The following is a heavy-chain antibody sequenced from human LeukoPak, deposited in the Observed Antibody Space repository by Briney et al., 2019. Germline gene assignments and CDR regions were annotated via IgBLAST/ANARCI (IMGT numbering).Heavy chain of an antibody. CDR3: ARGGYCSGGSCYYFDY. J-gene: IGHJ4*02. V-gene: IGHV4-59*01. CDR2: IHYSGST. CDR1: GGSISSYS. D-gene: IGHD2-15*01. Sequence: SETLSLTCTVSGGSISSYSWTWIRQPPEKGLEWIGYIHYSGSTNYNPSLKSRVTISIDTSKNQFSLELSSVTAADTAVYYCARGGYCSGGSCYYFDYWGRGTLVTVSS.